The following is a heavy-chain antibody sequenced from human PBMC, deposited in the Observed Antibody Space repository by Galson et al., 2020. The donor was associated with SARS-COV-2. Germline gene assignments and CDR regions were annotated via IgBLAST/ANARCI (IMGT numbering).Heavy chain of an antibody. V-gene: IGHV3-33*06. D-gene: IGHD6-19*01. J-gene: IGHJ4*02. CDR1: GYPFSSYA. Sequence: GESLPISCAASGYPFSSYAMHWVRQAPGKATERLEVIWYDGSNKYYAEYAHGRFTISRDNSKNTLYLQMNSLRAEDTAVYYWAKDPGIAVAGTLYDFDYWGQGTLVTVSS. CDR2: IWYDGSNK. CDR3: AKDPGIAVAGTLYDFDY.